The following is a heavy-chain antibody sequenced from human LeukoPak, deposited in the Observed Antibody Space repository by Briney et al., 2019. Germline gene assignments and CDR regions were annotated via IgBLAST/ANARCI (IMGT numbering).Heavy chain of an antibody. CDR1: GGTFSSYA. CDR2: ISAYNGNT. CDR3: ARSSSWTFDY. J-gene: IGHJ4*02. V-gene: IGHV1-18*01. D-gene: IGHD6-13*01. Sequence: ASVKVSCKASGGTFSSYAINWVRQAPGQGLEWMGWISAYNGNTNYAQKLQGRVTMTTDTSTSTAYMELRSLRSDDTAVYYCARSSSWTFDYWGQGTLVTVSS.